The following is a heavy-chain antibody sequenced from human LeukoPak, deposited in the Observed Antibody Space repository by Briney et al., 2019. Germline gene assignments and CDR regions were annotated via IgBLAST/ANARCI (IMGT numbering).Heavy chain of an antibody. J-gene: IGHJ3*02. D-gene: IGHD2/OR15-2a*01. CDR2: IYSGGNT. Sequence: GGSLRLSCAASGFSVSSNYMSWVRQTPGKGLECVSLIYSGGNTYYADSVKGRFTISRDHSKNTLYLQMNTLRAEDTAVYYCAKEKIIGFVFDGFDIWGQGTMVTVSS. CDR1: GFSVSSNY. CDR3: AKEKIIGFVFDGFDI. V-gene: IGHV3-53*01.